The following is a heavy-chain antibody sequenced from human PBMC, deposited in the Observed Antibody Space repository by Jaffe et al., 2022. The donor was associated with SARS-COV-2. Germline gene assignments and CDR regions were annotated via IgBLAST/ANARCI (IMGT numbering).Heavy chain of an antibody. V-gene: IGHV3-7*03. Sequence: EVQLVESGGGLVQPGGSLRLSCAASGFTFSNYCMTWVRQAPGKGLEWVANVKQDGSEKYYVDSVKGRFTISRDNAKNSLYLQMNSLRAEDTAVYYCAKDSSGWYGASDYWGQGTLVTVSS. J-gene: IGHJ4*02. CDR3: AKDSSGWYGASDY. D-gene: IGHD6-19*01. CDR1: GFTFSNYC. CDR2: VKQDGSEK.